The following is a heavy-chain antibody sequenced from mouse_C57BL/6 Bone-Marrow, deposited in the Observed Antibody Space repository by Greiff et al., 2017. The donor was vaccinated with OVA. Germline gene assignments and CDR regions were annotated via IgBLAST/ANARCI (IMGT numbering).Heavy chain of an antibody. CDR3: AVYSNYFDY. Sequence: QVQLQQPGAELVKPGASVTLSCPASCSTFTSYWMQWVKQRPGQGLEWIGEIDPSDSYTNYNQKFKGKATLTVDTSSSTACMQLSSLTSEDSAVYYCAVYSNYFDYWGQGTTLTVSS. CDR2: IDPSDSYT. J-gene: IGHJ2*01. D-gene: IGHD2-1*01. CDR1: CSTFTSYW. V-gene: IGHV1-50*01.